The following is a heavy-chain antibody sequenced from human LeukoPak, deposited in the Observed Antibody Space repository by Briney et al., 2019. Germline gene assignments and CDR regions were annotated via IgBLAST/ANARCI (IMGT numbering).Heavy chain of an antibody. J-gene: IGHJ6*04. CDR2: ISYSGTT. V-gene: IGHV4-39*01. Sequence: SETLSLTCTVSSASITSSPYFWGWIRQSPGKGLEWIGSISYSGTTYYNPSLKSRVTISVDTSKNQFSLKLSSVTAADTAVYYCASGHPITMDVRVWGKGTTVTISS. CDR1: SASITSSPYF. CDR3: ASGHPITMDVRV. D-gene: IGHD3-10*01.